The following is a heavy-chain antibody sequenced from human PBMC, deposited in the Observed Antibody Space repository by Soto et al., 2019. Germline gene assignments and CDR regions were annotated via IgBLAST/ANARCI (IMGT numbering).Heavy chain of an antibody. V-gene: IGHV3-30-3*01. CDR3: ARALDTAVFDY. Sequence: QVQLVESGGGVVQPGRSLRLSCAASGFTFSSYAMHWVRQAPGKGLEWVAVISYDGSNKYYADSVKGRFTISRDNSKNTLYLQMNSLRAENTAVYYCARALDTAVFDYWGQGTLVTVSS. D-gene: IGHD5-18*01. CDR1: GFTFSSYA. J-gene: IGHJ4*02. CDR2: ISYDGSNK.